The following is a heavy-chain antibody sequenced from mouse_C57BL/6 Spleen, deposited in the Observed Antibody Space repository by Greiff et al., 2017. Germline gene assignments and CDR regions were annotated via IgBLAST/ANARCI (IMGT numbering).Heavy chain of an antibody. D-gene: IGHD2-3*01. Sequence: VQLQQSVAELVRPGASLKLSCTASGFNIKNTYMHWVKQRPDQGLEWIGRIDPANGNTKYAPKFQGKATLTADTSSNTAYLQLSSLTSNDTAIYYCARSVVYDGYYDDYWGQGTTLTVSS. J-gene: IGHJ2*01. V-gene: IGHV14-3*01. CDR2: IDPANGNT. CDR3: ARSVVYDGYYDDY. CDR1: GFNIKNTY.